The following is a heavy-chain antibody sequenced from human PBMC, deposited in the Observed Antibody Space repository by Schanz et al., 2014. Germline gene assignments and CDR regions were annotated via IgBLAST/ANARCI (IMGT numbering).Heavy chain of an antibody. CDR2: LSGSGGST. CDR1: GFTVSSDH. CDR3: ARGTDWNLHY. V-gene: IGHV3-23*04. Sequence: EVQLVESGGGFVQPGGSLGLSCVVSGFTVSSDHMSWVRQAPGKGLEWVSALSGSGGSTDYADSVKGRFTISRDNSKNTLYLQMNSLRAGDAAVYYCARGTDWNLHYWGQGALVTVSS. D-gene: IGHD1-1*01. J-gene: IGHJ4*02.